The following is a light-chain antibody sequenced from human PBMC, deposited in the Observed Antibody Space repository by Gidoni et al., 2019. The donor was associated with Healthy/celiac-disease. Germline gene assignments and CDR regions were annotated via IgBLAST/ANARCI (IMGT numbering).Light chain of an antibody. Sequence: DIQMTQSPSSLSASVGDRVTITCRASQSISSYLNWYQQKPGKATKLLIYAASSLQSGVPSRFSGRGSGTDFTLTISSLQPEDFATYYCQQSYRTPITFXQXTRLEIK. J-gene: IGKJ5*01. V-gene: IGKV1-39*01. CDR3: QQSYRTPIT. CDR1: QSISSY. CDR2: AAS.